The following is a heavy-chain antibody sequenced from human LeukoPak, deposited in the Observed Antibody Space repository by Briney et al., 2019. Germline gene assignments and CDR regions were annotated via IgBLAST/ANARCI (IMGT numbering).Heavy chain of an antibody. Sequence: ASVKVSCKPSGYTFTSYDLNWVRQATGQGLEWMGWVNPNSGNTGYAQKFQGRVTMTMDPSISTAYMELSSLRSEDTAVYYCARRSDDYDSSAYYQGGQGTLVTVSS. D-gene: IGHD3-22*01. CDR3: ARRSDDYDSSAYYQ. CDR1: GYTFTSYD. V-gene: IGHV1-8*01. J-gene: IGHJ4*02. CDR2: VNPNSGNT.